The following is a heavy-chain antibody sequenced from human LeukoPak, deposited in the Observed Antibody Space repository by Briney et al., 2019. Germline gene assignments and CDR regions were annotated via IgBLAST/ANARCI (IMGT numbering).Heavy chain of an antibody. V-gene: IGHV3-49*04. J-gene: IGHJ4*02. CDR2: IASETYGGTA. CDR1: GFTFGDYA. CDR3: TRDQTPYY. Sequence: GGSLRLSCTAAGFTFGDYAMTWVRQAPGKGLEWVGFIASETYGGTAEYAASVKGRFTISRDDSKSIAYLQMNSLKTEDTAVYYCTRDQTPYYWGQGTLVTVSS.